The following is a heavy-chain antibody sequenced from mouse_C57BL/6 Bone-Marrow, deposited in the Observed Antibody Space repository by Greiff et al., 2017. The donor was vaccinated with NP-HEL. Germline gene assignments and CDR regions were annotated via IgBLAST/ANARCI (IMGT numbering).Heavy chain of an antibody. Sequence: EVQLQQSGPELVKPGASVKIPCKASGYTFTDYNMDWVKQSHGKSLEWIGDINPNNGGTIYNQKFKGKATLTVDKSSSTAYMELRSLTSEDTAVYYCARSSVVGPYWYFDVWGTGTTVTVSS. J-gene: IGHJ1*03. CDR3: ARSSVVGPYWYFDV. D-gene: IGHD1-1*01. CDR2: INPNNGGT. CDR1: GYTFTDYN. V-gene: IGHV1-18*01.